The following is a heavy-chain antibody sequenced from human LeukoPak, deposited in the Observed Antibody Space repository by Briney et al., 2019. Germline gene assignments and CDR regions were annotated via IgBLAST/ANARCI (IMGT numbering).Heavy chain of an antibody. J-gene: IGHJ3*02. CDR2: IYPGDSDT. D-gene: IGHD6-25*01. CDR1: GYSFSNYW. CDR3: ARRIAAEAFDI. Sequence: HGESLKISCKGSGYSFSNYWIGWVRQIPGKGLEWMGIIYPGDSDTRYSPSFQGQVTISADKSIRTAYLQWSGLKASDTAMYYCARRIAAEAFDIWGQGTMVTVSA. V-gene: IGHV5-51*01.